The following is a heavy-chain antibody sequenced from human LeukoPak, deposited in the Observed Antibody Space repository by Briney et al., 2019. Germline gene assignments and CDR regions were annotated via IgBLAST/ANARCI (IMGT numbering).Heavy chain of an antibody. CDR3: ARGGYYDSSGYYY. Sequence: GGSLGLSCAASGFTFSSYWMSWVRQAPGKGLEWVANIKQDGSEKYYVDSVKGRFTISRDNAKNSLYLQMNSLRAEDTAVYYCARGGYYDSSGYYYWGQGTLVTVSS. CDR1: GFTFSSYW. V-gene: IGHV3-7*03. D-gene: IGHD3-22*01. J-gene: IGHJ4*02. CDR2: IKQDGSEK.